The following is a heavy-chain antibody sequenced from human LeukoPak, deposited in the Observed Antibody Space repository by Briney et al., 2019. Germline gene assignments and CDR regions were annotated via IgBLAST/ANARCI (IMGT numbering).Heavy chain of an antibody. D-gene: IGHD3-10*01. CDR3: ARGARPNYYGSGSYRPFGY. J-gene: IGHJ4*02. Sequence: PSETLSLTCAVYGGSFRGYYWSWIRQPPGKGLEWIGEINHSGSTNYNPSLKSRVTISVDTSKNQFSLKLSSVTAADTVVYYCARGARPNYYGSGSYRPFGYWGQGTLVTVSS. V-gene: IGHV4-34*01. CDR1: GGSFRGYY. CDR2: INHSGST.